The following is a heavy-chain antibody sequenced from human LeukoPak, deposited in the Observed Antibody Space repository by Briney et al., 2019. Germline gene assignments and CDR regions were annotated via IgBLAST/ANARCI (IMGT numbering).Heavy chain of an antibody. CDR1: GYTFTNYY. Sequence: GASVKVSCKASGYTFTNYYMYWVRQAPGQGLEWMGIINPSGGSTSYAQKFQGRVTMTRDTSTSTVYMELSSLRSEVTAVYYCARSERYNWFDPWGQGTLVTVSS. V-gene: IGHV1-46*01. CDR2: INPSGGST. CDR3: ARSERYNWFDP. J-gene: IGHJ5*02.